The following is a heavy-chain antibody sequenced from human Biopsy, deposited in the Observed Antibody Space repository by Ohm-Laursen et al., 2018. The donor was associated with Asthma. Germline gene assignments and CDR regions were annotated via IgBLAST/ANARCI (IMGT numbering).Heavy chain of an antibody. CDR1: GGTFNTYV. CDR3: ARKAGSCISRTCYSLDF. J-gene: IGHJ4*02. Sequence: SVKVSCKSLGGTFNTYVIGWVRQAPGQGLEWMGGTNSVFGTTIYPQKLQDRVTITADDSTSTVYMELSSLRSEDTAVYYCARKAGSCISRTCYSLDFWGQGTLVTVSS. CDR2: TNSVFGTT. V-gene: IGHV1-69*13. D-gene: IGHD2-2*01.